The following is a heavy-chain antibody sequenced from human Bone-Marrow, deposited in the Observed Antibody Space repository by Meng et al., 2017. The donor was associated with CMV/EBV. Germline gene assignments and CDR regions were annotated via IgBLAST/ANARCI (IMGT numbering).Heavy chain of an antibody. CDR1: GFSLSTSGVG. V-gene: IGHV2-5*01. CDR2: IYWNDDK. J-gene: IGHJ5*02. CDR3: AGYYYDSSGYYH. Sequence: SGPTRVKPTQTLTLTCTFSGFSLSTSGVGVGWIRQPPGKALEWLALIYWNDDKRYSPSLKSRLTITKDTSKNQVVLTMTNMDPVDTATYYCAGYYYDSSGYYHWGQGSLVNVDS. D-gene: IGHD3-22*01.